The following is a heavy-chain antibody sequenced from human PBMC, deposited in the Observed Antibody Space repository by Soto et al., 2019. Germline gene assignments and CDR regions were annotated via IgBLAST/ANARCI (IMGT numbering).Heavy chain of an antibody. Sequence: QVQLVQSGAEVKKPGSLVKVSCKASGGTFSSYAISWVRQAPGQGLEWMGGIIPIFGTANYAQKFQGRVTITADESTSTAYMELSSLRSEDTAVYYCARDSNPQNPTVPWPFDLWGRGTLVTVSS. D-gene: IGHD5-12*01. CDR3: ARDSNPQNPTVPWPFDL. CDR2: IIPIFGTA. J-gene: IGHJ2*01. CDR1: GGTFSSYA. V-gene: IGHV1-69*12.